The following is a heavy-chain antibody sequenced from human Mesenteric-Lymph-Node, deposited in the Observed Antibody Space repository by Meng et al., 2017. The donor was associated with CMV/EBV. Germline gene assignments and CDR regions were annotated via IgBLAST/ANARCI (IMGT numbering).Heavy chain of an antibody. CDR3: ARDHRAYDILTGYYRDYYYGMDV. D-gene: IGHD3-9*01. CDR2: IIPIFGTA. J-gene: IGHJ6*02. Sequence: LSWVRPAPGQGLEWMGGIIPIFGTANYAQKFQGRVTITADESTSTAYMELSSLRSEDTAVYYCARDHRAYDILTGYYRDYYYGMDVWGQGTTVTVSS. V-gene: IGHV1-69*01.